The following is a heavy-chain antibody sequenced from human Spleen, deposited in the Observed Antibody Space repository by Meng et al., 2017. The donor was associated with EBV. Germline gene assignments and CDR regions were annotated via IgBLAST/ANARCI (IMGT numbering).Heavy chain of an antibody. J-gene: IGHJ4*02. D-gene: IGHD3-22*01. Sequence: QVHVVQSGSGVKKPGASVKVSCKASGYIFTAYAMNWVRQAPGQGLEWMGWINTNTGDPTYARGFTGRFVFSLDTAVSTAYLQINGLKAEDTAVYFCASANSSGYYYMYWGQGTLVTVSS. CDR2: INTNTGDP. CDR3: ASANSSGYYYMY. CDR1: GYIFTAYA. V-gene: IGHV7-4-1*02.